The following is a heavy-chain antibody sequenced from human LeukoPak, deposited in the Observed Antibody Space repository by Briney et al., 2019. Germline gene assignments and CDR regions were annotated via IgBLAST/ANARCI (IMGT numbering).Heavy chain of an antibody. D-gene: IGHD6-13*01. Sequence: GGSLRLSCAAPGFTFSSYWMHWVRQAPGKGLVWVSLISSDGSSTTYADSVKGRFTTSRDSAKNTLYLQMNSLRAEDTAVYYCARRRLPAADPWYFDLWGRGTLVTVSS. V-gene: IGHV3-74*01. J-gene: IGHJ2*01. CDR1: GFTFSSYW. CDR3: ARRRLPAADPWYFDL. CDR2: ISSDGSST.